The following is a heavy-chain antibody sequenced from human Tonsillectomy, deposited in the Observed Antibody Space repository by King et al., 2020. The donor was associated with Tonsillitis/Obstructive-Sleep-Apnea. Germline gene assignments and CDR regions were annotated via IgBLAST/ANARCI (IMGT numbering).Heavy chain of an antibody. J-gene: IGHJ5*02. CDR3: LRRGGYAYVSGTDPYWFDP. D-gene: IGHD3-16*01. Sequence: LQLVQSGAEGKKPGGSLKISCKGSGYTFTNYWIGWVRQMPGKGLEWMGDIYPGESEKRYRPSFQGQVTISADKSLRTAYLPWSGLRASDTAMYYCLRRGGYAYVSGTDPYWFDPWGQGTLVTVSS. CDR2: IYPGESEK. V-gene: IGHV5-51*03. CDR1: GYTFTNYW.